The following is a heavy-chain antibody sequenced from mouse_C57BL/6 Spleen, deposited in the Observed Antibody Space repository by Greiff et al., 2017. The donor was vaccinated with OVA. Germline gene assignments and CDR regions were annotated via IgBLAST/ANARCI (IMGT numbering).Heavy chain of an antibody. CDR1: GYTFTSYW. J-gene: IGHJ2*01. Sequence: QVHVKQPGAELVRPGSSVKLSCKASGYTFTSYWMHWVKQRPIQGLEWIGNIDPSDSETHYNQKFKDKATLTVDKSSSTAYMQLSSLTSEDSAVYYCARMILRSLHYFDYWGQGTTLTVSS. D-gene: IGHD1-1*01. CDR3: ARMILRSLHYFDY. CDR2: IDPSDSET. V-gene: IGHV1-52*01.